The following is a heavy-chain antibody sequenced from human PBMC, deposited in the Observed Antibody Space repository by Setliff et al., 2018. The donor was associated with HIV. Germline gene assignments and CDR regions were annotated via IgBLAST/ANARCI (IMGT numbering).Heavy chain of an antibody. Sequence: PGGSLRLSCAASGFSFSSYEMNWVRQAPGKGLEWISYISSSGNTIYYADPVRGRFTISRDNAKNSLYLQMNSLRAEDTAVYYCARAVHSGWYYFDYWGQGTLVTVSS. D-gene: IGHD6-19*01. V-gene: IGHV3-48*03. J-gene: IGHJ4*02. CDR2: ISSSGNTI. CDR1: GFSFSSYE. CDR3: ARAVHSGWYYFDY.